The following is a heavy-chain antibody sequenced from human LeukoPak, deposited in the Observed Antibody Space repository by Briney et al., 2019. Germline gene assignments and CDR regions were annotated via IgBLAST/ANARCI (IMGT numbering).Heavy chain of an antibody. D-gene: IGHD3-10*01. V-gene: IGHV3-15*01. CDR1: GFTFSNAM. J-gene: IGHJ4*02. Sequence: GGAPRLSSAAAGFTFSNAMMRWGRPAPGEGQEWGCRIKSKSDGGTIDYAAPVKGRFTISRDDSRNTVYLQLNSLKTEDTGMYYCTRYKYGSYYGSYYFDHWGQGTLVTVSS. CDR3: TRYKYGSYYGSYYFDH. CDR2: IKSKSDGGTI.